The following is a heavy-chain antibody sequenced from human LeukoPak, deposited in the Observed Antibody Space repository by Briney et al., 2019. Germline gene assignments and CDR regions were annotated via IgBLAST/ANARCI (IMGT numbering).Heavy chain of an antibody. CDR2: IIPIFGTA. J-gene: IGHJ6*03. CDR1: GGTFSSYA. CDR3: ARDGVLLWFGELYYYYYYMDV. Sequence: GASVKVSCKASGGTFSSYAISWVRQAPGQGLEWMGGIIPIFGTANYAQKFQGRVTITADKSTSTAYMELSSLRSEDTAVYYCARDGVLLWFGELYYYYYYMDVWGKGTTVTVSS. V-gene: IGHV1-69*06. D-gene: IGHD3-10*01.